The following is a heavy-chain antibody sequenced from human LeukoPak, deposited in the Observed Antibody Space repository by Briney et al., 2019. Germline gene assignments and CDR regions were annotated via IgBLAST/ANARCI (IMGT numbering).Heavy chain of an antibody. V-gene: IGHV3-23*01. CDR1: GFTFSHYA. CDR2: IRGSGGNT. CDR3: ARDPPAVAANTYG. J-gene: IGHJ4*02. D-gene: IGHD6-6*01. Sequence: PGGSLRLSCAASGFTFSHYAMSWVRQAPGKGLEWVSGIRGSGGNTYYADSVKGRFTISRDNSKNTLYLQMNSLRAEDTAVYYCARDPPAVAANTYGWGQGTLVTVSS.